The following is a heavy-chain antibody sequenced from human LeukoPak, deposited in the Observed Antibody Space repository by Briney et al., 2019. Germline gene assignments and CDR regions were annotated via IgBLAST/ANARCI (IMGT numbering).Heavy chain of an antibody. CDR2: ISSSSSYI. CDR3: ARDGGGEVDY. Sequence: PGGSLRLSCAASGFTFSSYSMNWVRQAPGKGLEWVSSISSSSSYIYYADSVKGRFTISRDNAKNSLYLQMNSLRAEDTAVYYCARDGGGEVDYWGQGTLSPSPQ. J-gene: IGHJ4*02. V-gene: IGHV3-21*01. D-gene: IGHD3-16*01. CDR1: GFTFSSYS.